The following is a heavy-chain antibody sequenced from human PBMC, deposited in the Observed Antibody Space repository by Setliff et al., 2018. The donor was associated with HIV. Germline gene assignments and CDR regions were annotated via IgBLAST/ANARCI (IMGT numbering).Heavy chain of an antibody. CDR1: GGSISSGSYY. CDR2: ISYSGST. J-gene: IGHJ4*02. CDR3: ARRWGEAFDY. Sequence: SETLSLTCNVSGGSISSGSYYWGWIRQPPGKGLEWIGSISYSGSTYYSPSLKSRVTISVDMSKNQFSLRLSSVAAADTAVYYCARRWGEAFDYWGQGTLVTVSS. D-gene: IGHD1-26*01. V-gene: IGHV4-39*07.